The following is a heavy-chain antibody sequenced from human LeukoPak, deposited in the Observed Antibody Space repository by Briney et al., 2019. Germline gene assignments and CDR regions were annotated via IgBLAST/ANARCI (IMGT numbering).Heavy chain of an antibody. CDR1: GYTFTSYG. D-gene: IGHD3-22*01. J-gene: IGHJ4*02. CDR2: ISAYNGKT. Sequence: ASVKVSCKASGYTFTSYGISWVRQAPGKGLEWVGWISAYNGKTNYAQRFQGRVTMTTDTPTSTAYMELRSLGSDDAAVYYCARDLTYYYDTIGSRHFDYWGQGTLVTVSS. CDR3: ARDLTYYYDTIGSRHFDY. V-gene: IGHV1-18*01.